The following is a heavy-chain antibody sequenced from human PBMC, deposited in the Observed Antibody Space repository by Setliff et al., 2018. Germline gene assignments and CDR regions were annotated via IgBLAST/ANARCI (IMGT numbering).Heavy chain of an antibody. Sequence: ASVKVSCKTSGYIFTSYGISWVRLAPGQGLEWMGWISAYNGNTNYAQKLQGRVTMATDTSTTTAYMELRSLRSDDTAVYYCARDVSADSGSYFSLPLPGFLDYWGQGTLVTVSS. CDR3: ARDVSADSGSYFSLPLPGFLDY. J-gene: IGHJ4*02. D-gene: IGHD1-26*01. V-gene: IGHV1-18*01. CDR1: GYIFTSYG. CDR2: ISAYNGNT.